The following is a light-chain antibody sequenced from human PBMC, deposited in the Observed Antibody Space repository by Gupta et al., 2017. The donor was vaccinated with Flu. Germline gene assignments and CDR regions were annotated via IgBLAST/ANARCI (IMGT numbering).Light chain of an antibody. Sequence: DIEMSQSPPTLSASIGDRVTITCRASQPISSWLAWYQQKPGKAPKLLIYEASNLENGIPSRFSGSGSGTEFTRTISSLRPDDFATYCCQQDRDYQLTFGQGTRLDIK. V-gene: IGKV1-5*03. CDR2: EAS. CDR1: QPISSW. CDR3: QQDRDYQLT. J-gene: IGKJ5*01.